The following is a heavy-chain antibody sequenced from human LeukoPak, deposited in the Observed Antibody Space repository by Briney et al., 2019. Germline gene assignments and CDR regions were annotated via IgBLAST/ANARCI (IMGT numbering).Heavy chain of an antibody. CDR3: ARRRDLYSGSYYPFDY. D-gene: IGHD1-26*01. V-gene: IGHV5-51*01. J-gene: IGHJ4*02. CDR2: IYPGDSET. Sequence: GESLKISCKGSGYRFTNYWIGWVRQMPGKGLEWMGIIYPGDSETRYSPSFQGQVTISADKYISTAYLQWSSLKASDTAMYYCARRRDLYSGSYYPFDYWGQGTLVTVSS. CDR1: GYRFTNYW.